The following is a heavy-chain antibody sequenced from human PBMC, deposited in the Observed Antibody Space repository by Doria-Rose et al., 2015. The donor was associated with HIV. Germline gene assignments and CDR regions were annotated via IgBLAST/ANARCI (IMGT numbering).Heavy chain of an antibody. CDR2: ISSSGTT. D-gene: IGHD3-10*01. CDR1: GDSISSGDSF. Sequence: QVQLQQSGPGLVRPSQTLSLTCTVSGDSISSGDSFWSWIRQPPGKGPEWIGYISSSGTTYYYPSLRGRLTISLNASKTQFSLTLTSVTAADTAVYYCARARNYGFPHFFDFWGQGPLVTVSS. J-gene: IGHJ4*02. V-gene: IGHV4-30-4*01. CDR3: ARARNYGFPHFFDF.